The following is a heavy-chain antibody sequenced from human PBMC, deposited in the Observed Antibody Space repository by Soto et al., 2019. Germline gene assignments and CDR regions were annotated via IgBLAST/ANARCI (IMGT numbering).Heavy chain of an antibody. J-gene: IGHJ6*02. CDR3: AREAEYRPTVGMDV. CDR1: GGTFSSYA. CDR2: IIPIFGTA. D-gene: IGHD1-1*01. Sequence: QVQLVQSGAEVKKPGSSVKVSCKASGGTFSSYAISWVRQAPGQGLEWMGGIIPIFGTANYAQKFQGRVTXXAXEXXSTAYMELSSLRSEDTAVYYCAREAEYRPTVGMDVWGQGTTVTVSS. V-gene: IGHV1-69*12.